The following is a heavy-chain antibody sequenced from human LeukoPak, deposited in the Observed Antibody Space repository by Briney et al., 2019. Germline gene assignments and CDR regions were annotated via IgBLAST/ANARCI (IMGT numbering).Heavy chain of an antibody. Sequence: PGGSLRLSCAASGFTVSSYWMSWVRQAPGKGLEWVANIKLDGSEKYYVDSVKGRFTISRDNAKNSLYLQMNSLRAEDTAVYYCARGKVGFDYWGQGTLVTVSS. CDR3: ARGKVGFDY. CDR1: GFTVSSYW. D-gene: IGHD1-1*01. V-gene: IGHV3-7*01. CDR2: IKLDGSEK. J-gene: IGHJ4*02.